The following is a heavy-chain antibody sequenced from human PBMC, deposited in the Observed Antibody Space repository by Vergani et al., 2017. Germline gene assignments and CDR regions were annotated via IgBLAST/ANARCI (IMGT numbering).Heavy chain of an antibody. V-gene: IGHV4-34*01. Sequence: QVQLQQWGAGLLKPSETLALTCAVYGGSFSGYYWTWVRQPPGKGREWIGEINHSGSTNYNPSLKSRVTISVDTSKNQFSLKLSSATAADTAVYYCARVVVPAANYMDVWGKXP. CDR1: GGSFSGYY. D-gene: IGHD2-2*01. CDR3: ARVVVPAANYMDV. CDR2: INHSGST. J-gene: IGHJ6*03.